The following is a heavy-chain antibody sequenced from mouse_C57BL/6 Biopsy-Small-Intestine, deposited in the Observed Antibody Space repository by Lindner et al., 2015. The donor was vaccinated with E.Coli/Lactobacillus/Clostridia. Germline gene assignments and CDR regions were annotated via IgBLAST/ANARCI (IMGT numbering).Heavy chain of an antibody. J-gene: IGHJ1*03. CDR2: IGPGSGST. CDR1: GYTFTDYY. Sequence: VQLQESGAELVKPGASVKISCKASGYTFTDYYINWVKQRPGQGLEWIGKIGPGSGSTYYNERFKGKATLTADKSSSTANMELHSLTSEDSAVYFCARWTYDYDEGWYFDVWGTGTTVTVSS. V-gene: IGHV1-77*01. CDR3: ARWTYDYDEGWYFDV. D-gene: IGHD2-4*01.